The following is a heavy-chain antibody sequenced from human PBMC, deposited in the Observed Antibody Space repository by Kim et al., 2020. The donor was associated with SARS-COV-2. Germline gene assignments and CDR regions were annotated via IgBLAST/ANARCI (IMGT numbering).Heavy chain of an antibody. D-gene: IGHD3-10*01. V-gene: IGHV3-23*01. CDR2: ISGSGGST. J-gene: IGHJ4*02. CDR1: GFTFSSYA. CDR3: AKDPLVRGVIGEGYFDS. Sequence: GGSLRLSCAASGFTFSSYAMSWVRQAQGKGLEWVSGISGSGGSTDYADSVKGRFTISRDNSKNTLYLQMNSLRAEDTALYYCAKDPLVRGVIGEGYFDSWGQGTLVTVSS.